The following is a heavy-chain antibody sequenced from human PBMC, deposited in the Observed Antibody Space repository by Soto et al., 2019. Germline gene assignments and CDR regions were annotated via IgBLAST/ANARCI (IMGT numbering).Heavy chain of an antibody. Sequence: ASVKVSCKASGYTFTGYYMHWVRQAPGQGLEWMGWINPNSGGTNYAQKFQGRVTMTRDTSISTAYMELSRLRSDDTAVYYCASVGSSPQPPYYYYYGMDVWGQGTTVTVS. J-gene: IGHJ6*02. CDR2: INPNSGGT. CDR1: GYTFTGYY. CDR3: ASVGSSPQPPYYYYYGMDV. V-gene: IGHV1-2*02. D-gene: IGHD6-6*01.